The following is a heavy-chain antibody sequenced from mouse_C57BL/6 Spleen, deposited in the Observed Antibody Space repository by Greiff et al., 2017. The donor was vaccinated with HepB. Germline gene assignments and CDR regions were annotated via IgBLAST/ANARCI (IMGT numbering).Heavy chain of an antibody. V-gene: IGHV14-1*01. J-gene: IGHJ3*01. CDR1: GFNIKDYY. D-gene: IGHD1-1*01. CDR3: TGNYYGSSYAWFAY. CDR2: IDPEDGDT. Sequence: VHVKQSGAELVRPGASVKLSCTASGFNIKDYYMHWVKQRPEQGLEWIGRIDPEDGDTEYAPKFQGKATMTADTSSNTAYLQLSSLTSEDTAVYYCTGNYYGSSYAWFAYWGQGTLVTVSA.